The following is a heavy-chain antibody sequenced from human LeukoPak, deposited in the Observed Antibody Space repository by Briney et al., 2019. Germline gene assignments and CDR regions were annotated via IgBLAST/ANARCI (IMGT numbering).Heavy chain of an antibody. CDR2: ISYDGSNK. J-gene: IGHJ3*02. D-gene: IGHD1-20*01. CDR3: ANPLGNWKFTFDI. V-gene: IGHV3-30*18. CDR1: GFTFSSYG. Sequence: GRSLRLSCAASGFTFSSYGMHWVRQAPGKGLEWVAVISYDGSNKYYADSVKGRFTISRDNSKNTLYLQMNSLRAEDTAVYYCANPLGNWKFTFDIWGQGTMVSVSS.